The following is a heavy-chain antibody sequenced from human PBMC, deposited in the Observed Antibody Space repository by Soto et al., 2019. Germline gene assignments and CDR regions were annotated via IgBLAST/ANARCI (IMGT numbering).Heavy chain of an antibody. CDR1: GFTFDDYA. V-gene: IGHV3-9*01. Sequence: EVQLVESGGGLVQPGRSLRLSCAASGFTFDDYAMHWVRQAPGKGLEWVSGISWNSGSIGYADSVKGRFTISRDNAKNSLYLQMNSLRAEDTALYYCAKGDDYSRTYYMDVWGKGTTVTVSS. CDR2: ISWNSGSI. CDR3: AKGDDYSRTYYMDV. J-gene: IGHJ6*03. D-gene: IGHD4-4*01.